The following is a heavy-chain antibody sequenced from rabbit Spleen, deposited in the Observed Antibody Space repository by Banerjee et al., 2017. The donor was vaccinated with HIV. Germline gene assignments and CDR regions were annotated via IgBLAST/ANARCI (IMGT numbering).Heavy chain of an antibody. CDR2: INTATGKA. J-gene: IGHJ4*01. CDR3: ARDAAGREDFNL. D-gene: IGHD4-2*01. V-gene: IGHV1S45*01. CDR1: GFSFSDRDV. Sequence: QEQLEESGGGLVKPEGSLTLTCKASGFSFSDRDVMCWVRQAPGKGLEWIACINTATGKAVYARWAKGRFTISRTSSTTVTLQMTSLTAADTATYFCARDAAGREDFNLWGQGTLVTVS.